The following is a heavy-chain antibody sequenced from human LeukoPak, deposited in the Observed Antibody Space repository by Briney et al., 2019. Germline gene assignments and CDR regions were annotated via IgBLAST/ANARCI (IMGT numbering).Heavy chain of an antibody. D-gene: IGHD6-19*01. CDR3: ARGLGVAAGTGFDY. Sequence: ASVKVSCKASEYTFTSYDINWVRQAPGQGLEWMGWMNPKSTHTGYAQKFQGRVTMTRNTSIATAYMELSSLRSEDTAVYYCARGLGVAAGTGFDYWGQGTLVTVSS. J-gene: IGHJ4*02. V-gene: IGHV1-8*01. CDR1: EYTFTSYD. CDR2: MNPKSTHT.